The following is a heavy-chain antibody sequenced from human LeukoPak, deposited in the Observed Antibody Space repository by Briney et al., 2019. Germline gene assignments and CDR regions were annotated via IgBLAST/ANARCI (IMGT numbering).Heavy chain of an antibody. CDR2: ISAEGRSA. CDR3: ARDRHRPLSATVQFFYNVYMDV. Sequence: GGSLRLSCAASGFAFTNVWMHWVRQVPGKGLVWVSRISAEGRSANYADSVKGRLTISRDNAKNTLYLQMNSLRAEDTAVYYCARDRHRPLSATVQFFYNVYMDVWGKGTAVTVSS. J-gene: IGHJ6*03. D-gene: IGHD1-14*01. CDR1: GFAFTNVW. V-gene: IGHV3-74*01.